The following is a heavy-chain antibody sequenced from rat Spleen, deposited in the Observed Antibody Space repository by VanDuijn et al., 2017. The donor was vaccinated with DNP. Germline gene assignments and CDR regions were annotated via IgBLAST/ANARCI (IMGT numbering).Heavy chain of an antibody. CDR1: GFSLTNYH. D-gene: IGHD5-1*01. Sequence: QVELKESGPGLVQPSQTLSLTCTVSGFSLTNYHVHWVRQPPGKGLEWMGVMWSGGSTAYNSALKSRLSIRRDTSKSQVFLKMNSLQTDDTAIYYCTRESWGYVMDAWGQGASVTVSS. CDR3: TRESWGYVMDA. V-gene: IGHV2-32*01. J-gene: IGHJ4*01. CDR2: MWSGGST.